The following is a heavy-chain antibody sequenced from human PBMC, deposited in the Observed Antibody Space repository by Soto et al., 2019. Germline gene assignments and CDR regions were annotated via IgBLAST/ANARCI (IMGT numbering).Heavy chain of an antibody. Sequence: QVQLVESGGGVVQPGRSLRLSCAASGFTFSSLGMHWVRQAPGKGLEWVAIISYDGSSKYYADSVKGRFTISRDNSKNTLDLQLNSLRTEDTADYYCAKEIGDSNDYPLDYWGQGTLVTVSS. CDR1: GFTFSSLG. J-gene: IGHJ4*02. CDR2: ISYDGSSK. CDR3: AKEIGDSNDYPLDY. V-gene: IGHV3-30*18. D-gene: IGHD4-4*01.